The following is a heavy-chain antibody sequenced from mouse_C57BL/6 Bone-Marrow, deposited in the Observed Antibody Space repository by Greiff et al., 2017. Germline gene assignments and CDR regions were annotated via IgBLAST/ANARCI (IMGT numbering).Heavy chain of an antibody. J-gene: IGHJ4*01. Sequence: QLKESGAELARPGASVKLSCKASGYTFTSYGISWVKQRTGQGLEWIGEIYPRSGNTYYNEKFKGKATLTADKSSSTAYMELRSLTSEDSAVYFCARDITTVVGAMDYWGQGTAVTVSS. V-gene: IGHV1-81*01. CDR2: IYPRSGNT. CDR3: ARDITTVVGAMDY. D-gene: IGHD1-1*01. CDR1: GYTFTSYG.